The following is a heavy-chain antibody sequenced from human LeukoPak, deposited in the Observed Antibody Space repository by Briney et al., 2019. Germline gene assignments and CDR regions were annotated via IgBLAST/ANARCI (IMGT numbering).Heavy chain of an antibody. CDR1: EYTFTTYA. D-gene: IGHD5-18*01. V-gene: IGHV1-3*01. CDR3: ARSEGYAAFDY. J-gene: IGHJ4*02. CDR2: INAGNGNT. Sequence: ASVKVSCKASEYTFTTYAMHWVRQAPGQRLEWMGWINAGNGNTKYSQKFQGRVTITRDTSASTAYMGLSSLRSEDTAVYYCARSEGYAAFDYWGQGTLVTVSS.